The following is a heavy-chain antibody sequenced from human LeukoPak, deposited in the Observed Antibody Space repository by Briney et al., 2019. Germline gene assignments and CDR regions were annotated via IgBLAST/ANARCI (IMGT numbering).Heavy chain of an antibody. CDR1: GFTFSSYG. CDR3: AGIVATTYGGVDY. Sequence: PGGSLRLSCAASGFTFSSYGMQWVRQAPGKGLEWVAVISHDGTVQHYADSVKGRFTISRDNAKNSLYLQMNSLRAEDTAVYYCAGIVATTYGGVDYWGQGTLVTVSS. CDR2: ISHDGTVQ. J-gene: IGHJ4*02. D-gene: IGHD5-12*01. V-gene: IGHV3-30*03.